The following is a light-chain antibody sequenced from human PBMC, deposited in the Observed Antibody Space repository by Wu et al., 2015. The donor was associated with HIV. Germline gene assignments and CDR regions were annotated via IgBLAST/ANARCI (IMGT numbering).Light chain of an antibody. Sequence: EIVMTQSPATLSVSPGERATLSCRASQSVSSNLAWYQQKPGQAPRLLIYGASRRATDIPDRFRGTGSGTDFTLTITRLEPEDFAVYYCQQYGTSPPWTFGPGPKVEMK. CDR3: QQYGTSPPWT. V-gene: IGKV3-20*01. CDR1: QSVSSN. CDR2: GAS. J-gene: IGKJ1*01.